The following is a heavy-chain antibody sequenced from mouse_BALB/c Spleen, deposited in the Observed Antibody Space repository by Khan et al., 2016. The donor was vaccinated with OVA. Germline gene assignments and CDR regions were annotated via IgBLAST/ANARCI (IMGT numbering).Heavy chain of an antibody. Sequence: VESGGGLVQPGGSRKLSCVASGFTFSSFGMHWVRQAPEKGLEWVAYISGDSNTIYYTDTVMGRFTISRDNPKNTLFLQMTSLRSEDMAMYYCARSYFYGYYFDQWGQGTTLTVSS. V-gene: IGHV5-17*02. CDR2: ISGDSNTI. CDR1: GFTFSSFG. D-gene: IGHD1-1*01. CDR3: ARSYFYGYYFDQ. J-gene: IGHJ2*01.